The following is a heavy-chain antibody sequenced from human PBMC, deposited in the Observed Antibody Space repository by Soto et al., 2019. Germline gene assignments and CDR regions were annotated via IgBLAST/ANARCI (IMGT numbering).Heavy chain of an antibody. CDR1: GYSFTSYW. CDR3: ARHCRGRDGYNPYHFAY. CDR2: IDPSDSYT. D-gene: IGHD5-12*01. J-gene: IGHJ4*02. Sequence: PGESLKSSCKGSGYSFTSYWISCVRQMPGKGLEWMVRIDPSDSYTNYSPSFQGHVTISADKSIITSYLQWSSLKASDTAMYYCARHCRGRDGYNPYHFAYWAQGTIVTVSS. V-gene: IGHV5-10-1*01.